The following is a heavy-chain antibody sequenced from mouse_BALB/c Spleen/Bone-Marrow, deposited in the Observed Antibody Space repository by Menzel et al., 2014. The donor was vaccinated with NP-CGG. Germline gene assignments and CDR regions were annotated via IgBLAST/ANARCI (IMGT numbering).Heavy chain of an antibody. V-gene: IGHV14-3*02. CDR1: GFNIKDTY. Sequence: VQLQQSGAGLVKPGASVKLSCTASGFNIKDTYMHWVKQRPEQGLEWIGRIDPANGNTKYDPKFQGKATITADTSSNTAYLRLSSLTSEDTAVYYCARYSYGSRGYYFDYWGQGTTLTVSS. CDR2: IDPANGNT. J-gene: IGHJ2*01. D-gene: IGHD1-1*01. CDR3: ARYSYGSRGYYFDY.